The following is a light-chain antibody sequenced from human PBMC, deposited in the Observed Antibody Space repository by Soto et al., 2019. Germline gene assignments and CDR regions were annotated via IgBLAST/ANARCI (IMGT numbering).Light chain of an antibody. Sequence: MTQSPGTVSVFPGETVTLSCRASQSVSGYLDWFHQKPGQAPRLVLLRIFTRAIGVPARFSGSGSETEFTLTISGLQSEDSGVYYCLQHYSWPWTFGQGTKVEIK. J-gene: IGKJ1*01. CDR3: LQHYSWPWT. V-gene: IGKV3-15*01. CDR1: QSVSGY. CDR2: RIF.